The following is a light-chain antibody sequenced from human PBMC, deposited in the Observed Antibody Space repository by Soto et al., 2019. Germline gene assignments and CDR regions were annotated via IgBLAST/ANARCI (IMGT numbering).Light chain of an antibody. CDR1: QTIRRY. CDR2: AAS. J-gene: IGKJ1*01. CDR3: QQTYTTPWT. V-gene: IGKV1-39*01. Sequence: DIQMTQSPSSPSASVGDRLTIPCRASQTIRRYLNWYQQQSGRAPKLLISAASSLQSGVPSRFNGSRSGTDFTFTINTLQPEDSATYYCQQTYTTPWTFGQGTKVDI.